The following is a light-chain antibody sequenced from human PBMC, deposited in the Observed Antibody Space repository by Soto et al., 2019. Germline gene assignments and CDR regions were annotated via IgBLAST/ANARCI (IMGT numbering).Light chain of an antibody. CDR1: QSVLYSSNNKNY. Sequence: DIVMTQSPDSLAVSLGERATINCKSSQSVLYSSNNKNYLAWYQQKPGQPPKLLIYWASTRESGVPDRFSGSGSGTDSPLTISILQAEDVAVYYCQQYYSTPLTFRGGTKVESK. J-gene: IGKJ4*01. CDR2: WAS. CDR3: QQYYSTPLT. V-gene: IGKV4-1*01.